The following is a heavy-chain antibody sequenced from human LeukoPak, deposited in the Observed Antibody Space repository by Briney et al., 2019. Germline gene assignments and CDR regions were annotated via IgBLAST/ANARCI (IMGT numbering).Heavy chain of an antibody. CDR1: GFTFSSYG. Sequence: PGGSLRLSCAASGFTFSSYGMSWVRQAPGKGLEWVSAISGSGGSTYYADSVKGRFTISRDNAKNSLYLQMNSLRAEDTAVYYCAREPTYAFDIWGQGTMVTVSS. CDR2: ISGSGGST. J-gene: IGHJ3*02. CDR3: AREPTYAFDI. V-gene: IGHV3-23*01.